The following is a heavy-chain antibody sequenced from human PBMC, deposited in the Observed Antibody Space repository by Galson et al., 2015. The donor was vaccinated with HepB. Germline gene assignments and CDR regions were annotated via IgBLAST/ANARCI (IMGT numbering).Heavy chain of an antibody. CDR3: ARDRAREIAAAGTGFYYYMDV. CDR1: GGTFSSYA. J-gene: IGHJ6*03. CDR2: IIPIFGTA. Sequence: SVKVSCKASGGTFSSYAISWVRQAPGQGLEWMGGIIPIFGTANYAQKLQGRVTITADESTSTAYMELSSLRSEDTAVYYCARDRAREIAAAGTGFYYYMDVWGKGTTVTVSS. V-gene: IGHV1-69*13. D-gene: IGHD6-13*01.